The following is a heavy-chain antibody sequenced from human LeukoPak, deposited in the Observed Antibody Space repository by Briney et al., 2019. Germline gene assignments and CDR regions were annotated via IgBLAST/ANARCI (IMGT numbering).Heavy chain of an antibody. V-gene: IGHV1-69*13. CDR1: GGTFSSYA. J-gene: IGHJ4*02. Sequence: SVKVSCKASGGTFSSYAISWVRQAPGQGLEWMGGIIPIFGTANYAQKFQGRVTITADESTSTAYMELSSLRSEDTAVYYCATDSLGYCSSTSCPLTPLFDYWGQGTLVTVSS. D-gene: IGHD2-2*01. CDR3: ATDSLGYCSSTSCPLTPLFDY. CDR2: IIPIFGTA.